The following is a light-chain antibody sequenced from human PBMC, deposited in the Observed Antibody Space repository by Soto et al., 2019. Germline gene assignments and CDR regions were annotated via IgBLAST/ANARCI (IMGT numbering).Light chain of an antibody. CDR1: QSVSTY. J-gene: IGKJ4*01. V-gene: IGKV3-11*01. CDR3: QQRSNWLT. CDR2: DAS. Sequence: EIVLTQSTATLSLSPGERATLSCRASQSVSTYLAWYQQKHGQAPRLLIYDASNRATGIPARFSGSGSGTDFTLTISSVETEDFAVYYCQQRSNWLTFGGGTKVEIK.